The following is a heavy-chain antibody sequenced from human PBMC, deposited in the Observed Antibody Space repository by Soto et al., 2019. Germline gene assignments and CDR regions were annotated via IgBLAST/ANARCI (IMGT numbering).Heavy chain of an antibody. CDR3: ASFYDSSGYYPPPFDY. CDR1: GGTFSSYA. D-gene: IGHD3-22*01. Sequence: SVKVSCKASGGTFSSYAISWVRQAPGQGLEWMGGIIPIFGTANYAQKFQGRVTITADKSTSTAYMELSSLRSEDTAVYYCASFYDSSGYYPPPFDYWGQGTLVTAPQ. V-gene: IGHV1-69*06. J-gene: IGHJ4*02. CDR2: IIPIFGTA.